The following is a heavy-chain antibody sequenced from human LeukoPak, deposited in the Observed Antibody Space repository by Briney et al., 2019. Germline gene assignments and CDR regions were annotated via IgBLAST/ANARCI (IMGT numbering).Heavy chain of an antibody. CDR3: ARHIRFLEWFGAPYGMDV. CDR2: IYYSGST. Sequence: SETLSLTCTVSGGSISSYYWSWIRQPPGKGLEWIGYIYYSGSTNYNPSLKSRVTISVDTSKNQFSLKLSSVTAADTAVYYCARHIRFLEWFGAPYGMDVWGQGTTVTVSS. D-gene: IGHD3-3*01. CDR1: GGSISSYY. V-gene: IGHV4-59*08. J-gene: IGHJ6*02.